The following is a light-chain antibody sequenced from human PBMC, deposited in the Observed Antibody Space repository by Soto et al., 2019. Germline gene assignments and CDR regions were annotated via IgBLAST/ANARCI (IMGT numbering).Light chain of an antibody. J-gene: IGLJ3*02. Sequence: QSALTQPASVSGSPGQSITISCTGTSSDVGGSKLVSWYHHHPGKAPKLIIYEDTKRPSGVSTRFSGSKSGNTASLTISRLQAEDEADYSCCSYATGATWVFGGGTKLTVL. CDR1: SSDVGGSKL. CDR3: CSYATGATWV. V-gene: IGLV2-23*01. CDR2: EDT.